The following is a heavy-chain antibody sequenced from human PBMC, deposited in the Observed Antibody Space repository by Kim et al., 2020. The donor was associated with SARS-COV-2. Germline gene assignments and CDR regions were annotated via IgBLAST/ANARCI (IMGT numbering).Heavy chain of an antibody. J-gene: IGHJ4*02. CDR3: ARGGVGGGDWYNFDY. D-gene: IGHD2-21*02. Sequence: PSLKSRVTISVDTSKNTFSLKLSSVTAADTAVYYCARGGVGGGDWYNFDYWGQGTLVTVSS. V-gene: IGHV4-59*09.